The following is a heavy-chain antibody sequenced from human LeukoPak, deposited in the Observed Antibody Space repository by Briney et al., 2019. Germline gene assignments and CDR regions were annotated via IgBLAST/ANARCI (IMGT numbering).Heavy chain of an antibody. D-gene: IGHD1-26*01. CDR1: GGSFRGYY. CDR3: ARGGGSYRY. V-gene: IGHV4-34*01. J-gene: IGHJ4*02. Sequence: SETLSLTCAVYGGSFRGYYWSWIRQPPGKGLEWIGEINHSGSTNYNPSLKSRVTISVDTTKNQFSLKLSSVTAADTAVYYCARGGGSYRYWGQGTLVTVSS. CDR2: INHSGST.